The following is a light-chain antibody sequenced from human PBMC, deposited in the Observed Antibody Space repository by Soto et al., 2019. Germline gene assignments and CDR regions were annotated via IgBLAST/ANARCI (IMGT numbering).Light chain of an antibody. V-gene: IGLV2-23*01. J-gene: IGLJ1*01. CDR3: CSYAGSSTYV. CDR2: EGS. Sequence: QSALTQPASVSGSPGQSITISCTGTSSDVGSYHLVSWYQQHPGKATKLMIYEGSKRPSGVSNRFSGSKSGNTASLTISGLQAEDEADYYCCSYAGSSTYVFGTGTKLTVL. CDR1: SSDVGSYHL.